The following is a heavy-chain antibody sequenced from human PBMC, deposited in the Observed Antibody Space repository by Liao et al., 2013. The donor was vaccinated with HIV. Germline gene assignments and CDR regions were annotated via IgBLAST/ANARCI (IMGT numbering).Heavy chain of an antibody. D-gene: IGHD3-16*01. CDR3: GRLGQPSGEFYTGGFYYMDV. J-gene: IGHJ6*03. Sequence: QVQLQESGPGLVKPSETLSLTCTVSGDSLSGDFWGWIRQPPGKGLEWIGHISYSGFTNNNPSLKSRATISIDQSNNEFSLDLTSVTAADTAVYYCGRLGQPSGEFYTGGFYYMDVWGKGTTVTVSS. CDR2: ISYSGFT. V-gene: IGHV4-59*01. CDR1: GDSLSGDF.